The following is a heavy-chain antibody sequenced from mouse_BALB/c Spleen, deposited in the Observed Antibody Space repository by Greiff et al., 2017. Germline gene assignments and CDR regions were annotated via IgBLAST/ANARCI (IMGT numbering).Heavy chain of an antibody. V-gene: IGHV1-82*01. CDR1: GYAFSSSW. Sequence: QVQLKQSGPELVKPGASVKISCKASGYAFSSSWMNWVKQRPGQGLEWIGRIYPGDGDTNYNGKFKGKATLTADKSSSTAYMQLSSLTSVDSAVYFCARYYRYSYAMDYWGQGTSVTVSA. CDR2: IYPGDGDT. J-gene: IGHJ4*01. D-gene: IGHD2-14*01. CDR3: ARYYRYSYAMDY.